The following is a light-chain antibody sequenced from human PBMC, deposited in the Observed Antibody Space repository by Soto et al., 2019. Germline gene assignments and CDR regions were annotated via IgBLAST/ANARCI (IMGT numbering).Light chain of an antibody. CDR1: QSVSSSY. CDR3: QQYGSSPPET. J-gene: IGKJ1*01. CDR2: GAS. Sequence: EIVLTQSPGTLSLSPGERATLSCRASQSVSSSYFAWYQQKPGQAPRLLIYGASSRATGIPDRFSGSGSGTDFTLTISRLEPEDFAVYYCQQYGSSPPETFGQGTKVDIK. V-gene: IGKV3-20*01.